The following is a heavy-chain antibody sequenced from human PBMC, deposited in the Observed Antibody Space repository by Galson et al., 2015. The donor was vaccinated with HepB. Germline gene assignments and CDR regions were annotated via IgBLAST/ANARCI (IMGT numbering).Heavy chain of an antibody. D-gene: IGHD1-1*01. CDR3: ARAPGTDNWNDGDYYYYMDV. V-gene: IGHV3-30-3*01. CDR2: ISYDGINK. J-gene: IGHJ6*03. CDR1: GFTFSNHA. Sequence: SLRLSCAASGFTFSNHAVHWVRQPPGKGLEWVTLISYDGINKYYADSVKGRFTISRDISKNTLYLQMNSLRPEDTALYYCARAPGTDNWNDGDYYYYMDVWGKGTTVTVSS.